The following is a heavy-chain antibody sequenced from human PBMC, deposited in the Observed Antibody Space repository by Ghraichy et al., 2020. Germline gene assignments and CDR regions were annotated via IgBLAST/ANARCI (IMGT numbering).Heavy chain of an antibody. Sequence: SCAASGFTFSIYSMNWVRQAPGKGLEWVSSISSSSCYIYYADSVKGRFTISRDNAKTSLYLQMNSLRAEDTAVYYCARDYGESYYYYYMDVWGKGTTVTVSS. CDR3: ARDYGESYYYYYMDV. J-gene: IGHJ6*03. CDR1: GFTFSIYS. CDR2: ISSSSCYI. V-gene: IGHV3-21*01. D-gene: IGHD3-10*01.